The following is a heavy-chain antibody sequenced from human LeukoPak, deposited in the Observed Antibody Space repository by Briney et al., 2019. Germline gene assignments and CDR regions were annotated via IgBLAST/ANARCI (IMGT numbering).Heavy chain of an antibody. Sequence: ASVKVSCKASGYTFTTYGISWVRQAPGQGLEWMGWINAYNGNTNYAQKFQGRVTMTTDTSTSTLYMEVRSLRSDDTAVYYCARDHGHKSVDYWGQGTLVTVSS. CDR3: ARDHGHKSVDY. D-gene: IGHD2-21*01. J-gene: IGHJ4*02. V-gene: IGHV1-18*01. CDR2: INAYNGNT. CDR1: GYTFTTYG.